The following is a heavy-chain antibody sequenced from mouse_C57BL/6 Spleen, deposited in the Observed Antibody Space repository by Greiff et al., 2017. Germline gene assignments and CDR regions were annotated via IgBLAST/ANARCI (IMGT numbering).Heavy chain of an antibody. V-gene: IGHV3-6*01. Sequence: EVKLEESGPGLVKPSQSLSLTCSVTGYSITSGYYWNWIRQFPGNKLEWMGYISYDGSNNYNPSLKNRISITRDTSKNQFFLKLNSVTTEDTATYYCARDDYYRSLDYWGQGTTLTVSS. J-gene: IGHJ2*01. CDR3: ARDDYYRSLDY. CDR1: GYSITSGYY. D-gene: IGHD2-13*01. CDR2: ISYDGSN.